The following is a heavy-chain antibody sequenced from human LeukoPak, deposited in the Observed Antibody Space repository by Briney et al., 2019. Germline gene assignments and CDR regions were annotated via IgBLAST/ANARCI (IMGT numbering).Heavy chain of an antibody. D-gene: IGHD1-26*01. CDR3: VREASGVSSSAFDV. CDR2: IKQDGSEK. CDR1: GFTFSRLR. Sequence: GGSLRLSCAASGFTFSRLRLSWVRQAPGKGLEWVANIKQDGSEKYYVDSVKGRFTISRDNAKNTLYMQMNSLRVDDTAVYYCVREASGVSSSAFDVWGQGTMVTVSS. V-gene: IGHV3-7*01. J-gene: IGHJ3*01.